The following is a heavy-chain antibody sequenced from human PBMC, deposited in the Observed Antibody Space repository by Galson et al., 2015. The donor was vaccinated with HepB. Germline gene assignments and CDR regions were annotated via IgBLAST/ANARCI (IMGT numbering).Heavy chain of an antibody. J-gene: IGHJ6*02. D-gene: IGHD6-19*01. V-gene: IGHV1-69*04. CDR1: GGTFSSYA. CDR2: IIPILGIA. CDR3: ARGSVAGRGNYYYYYGMDV. Sequence: SVKVSCKASGGTFSSYAISWVRQAPGQGLEWMGRIIPILGIANYAQKFQGRVTITADKSTSTAYMELSSPRSEDTAVYYCARGSVAGRGNYYYYYGMDVWGQGTTVTVS.